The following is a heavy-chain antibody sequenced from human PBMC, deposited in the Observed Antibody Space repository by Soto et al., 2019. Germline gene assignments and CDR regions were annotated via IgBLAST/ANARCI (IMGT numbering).Heavy chain of an antibody. J-gene: IGHJ2*01. CDR3: SRTKGLVLRAIDL. V-gene: IGHV4-28*01. CDR2: TYSGGSA. D-gene: IGHD2-8*02. Sequence: QVQLQESGPGLVKPSDTLSLTCAVSGYSVSSSNWWVWIRQPPGKGLDWIGYTYSGGSAYSNPSLKSRVTMSLDTSKTHLSLRLSSVTVVDTAVNYCSRTKGLVLRAIDLWGRGTLVTVSS. CDR1: GYSVSSSNW.